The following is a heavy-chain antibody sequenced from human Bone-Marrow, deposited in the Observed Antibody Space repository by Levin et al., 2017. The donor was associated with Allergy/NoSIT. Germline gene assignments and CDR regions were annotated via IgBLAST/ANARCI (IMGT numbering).Heavy chain of an antibody. D-gene: IGHD3-10*01. Sequence: ASVKVSCKASGYRFTDYYIQWLRQAPGQGLEWLGWINTHSGEPQYAQKFQGKIIMTRDTSINTAYMQLRGLRSDDTARYYCASHFWTTLRGVPFYSWGQGTLVTVSS. J-gene: IGHJ5*01. CDR3: ASHFWTTLRGVPFYS. CDR2: INTHSGEP. V-gene: IGHV1-2*02. CDR1: GYRFTDYY.